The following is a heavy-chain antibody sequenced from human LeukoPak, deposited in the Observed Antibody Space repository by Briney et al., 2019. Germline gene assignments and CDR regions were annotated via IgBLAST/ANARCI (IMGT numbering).Heavy chain of an antibody. CDR3: ARGVVVWYFDL. J-gene: IGHJ2*01. V-gene: IGHV3-23*01. CDR1: GFTFSSYA. D-gene: IGHD2-15*01. Sequence: PGGSLRLSCAASGFTFSSYAMSWVRQAPGKGLEWVSAISGSGGSTSYADPVEGRFTISRDNYKNTLSLQKHSLRAEDTAVYYCARGVVVWYFDLWGRDPLLPVSS. CDR2: ISGSGGST.